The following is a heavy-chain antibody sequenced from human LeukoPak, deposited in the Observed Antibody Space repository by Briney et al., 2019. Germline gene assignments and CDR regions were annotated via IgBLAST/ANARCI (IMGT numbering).Heavy chain of an antibody. V-gene: IGHV1-69*05. J-gene: IGHJ4*02. CDR2: IIPIFGTA. D-gene: IGHD2-15*01. Sequence: SVKVSCKASGGTFSSYAISWVRQAPGQGLEWMGRIIPIFGTANYARKFQGRVTITTDESTSTAYMELSSLRSEDTAVYYCARGGLYCSGGSCYSESFDYWGQGTLVTVSS. CDR1: GGTFSSYA. CDR3: ARGGLYCSGGSCYSESFDY.